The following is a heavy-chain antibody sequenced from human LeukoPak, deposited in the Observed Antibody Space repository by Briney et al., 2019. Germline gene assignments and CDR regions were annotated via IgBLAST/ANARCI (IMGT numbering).Heavy chain of an antibody. D-gene: IGHD6-25*01. Sequence: PGGSLRLSCAASGFTFSSYGMHWVRQAPGKGLEWVAVISYDGSNKYYADSVKGRFTISRDNSKNTLYLQMNSLRAEDTAVYYCAKDYSSGWPRGGDYWGQGTLVTVSS. CDR2: ISYDGSNK. CDR1: GFTFSSYG. CDR3: AKDYSSGWPRGGDY. V-gene: IGHV3-30*18. J-gene: IGHJ4*02.